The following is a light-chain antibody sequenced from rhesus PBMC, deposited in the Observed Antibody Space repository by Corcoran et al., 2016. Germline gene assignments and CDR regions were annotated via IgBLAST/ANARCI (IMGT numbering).Light chain of an antibody. CDR1: ENVNNY. CDR2: KTS. CDR3: QHAYGTPHS. J-gene: IGKJ2*01. Sequence: DIQMTQSPSSLSASVGDRVTITCRASENVNNYINWYQQKPENTPKLLFYKTSTLQSGVPSRFSGSGSGTDYTFTISSLQPEDVATYYCQHAYGTPHSVGQGTKVEIK. V-gene: IGKV1-74*01.